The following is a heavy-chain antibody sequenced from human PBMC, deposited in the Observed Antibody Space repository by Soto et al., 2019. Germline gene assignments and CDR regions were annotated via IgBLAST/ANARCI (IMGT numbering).Heavy chain of an antibody. CDR2: IIPIFGTA. V-gene: IGHV1-69*13. CDR1: GGTFSSYA. D-gene: IGHD5-18*01. CDR3: ARDRAKDTAMVLDYYGMDV. Sequence: SVKVSCKASGGTFSSYAISWVRQAPGQGLEWMGGIIPIFGTANYAQKFQGRVTITADESTSTAYMELSSLRSEDTAVYYCARDRAKDTAMVLDYYGMDVWGQGSTVTVSS. J-gene: IGHJ6*02.